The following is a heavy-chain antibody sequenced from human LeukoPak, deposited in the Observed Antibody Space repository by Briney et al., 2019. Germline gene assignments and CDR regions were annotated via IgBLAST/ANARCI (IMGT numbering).Heavy chain of an antibody. CDR2: IYPGDSDT. D-gene: IGHD3-22*01. Sequence: GESLKISCKGSGYSFTSYWIGWVRQMPGKGLEWRGIIYPGDSDTRYSPSFQGQVTISADKSISTAYLQWSSLKASDTAMYYCARAYYYDSSGSVAFDIWGQGTMVTVSS. J-gene: IGHJ3*02. CDR1: GYSFTSYW. V-gene: IGHV5-51*01. CDR3: ARAYYYDSSGSVAFDI.